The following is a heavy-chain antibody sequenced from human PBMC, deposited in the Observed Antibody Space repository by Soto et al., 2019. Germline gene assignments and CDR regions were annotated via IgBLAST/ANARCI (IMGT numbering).Heavy chain of an antibody. Sequence: GGSLRLSCVASGSTFNNAWMTWVRQAPGKGLEWVGRIKSKTEGGTTDYAAPVKGRFTLSRDDSKNTLYLQMNSLKTEDSAVYYCTTVTPPGWGQGTLVTVSS. CDR2: IKSKTEGGTT. V-gene: IGHV3-15*01. J-gene: IGHJ4*02. CDR1: GSTFNNAW. CDR3: TTVTPPG.